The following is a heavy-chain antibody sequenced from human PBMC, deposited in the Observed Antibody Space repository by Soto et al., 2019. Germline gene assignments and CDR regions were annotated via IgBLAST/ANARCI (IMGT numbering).Heavy chain of an antibody. D-gene: IGHD3-10*01. CDR2: IGYSGST. J-gene: IGHJ5*02. CDR1: WGSFSGYY. V-gene: IGHV4-34*01. CDR3: ARLWFGSVDGLPNNWFDP. Sequence: PSETLSLTCAVYWGSFSGYYWSWIRQPPGKGLEWIGDIGYSGSTHYNPSLTSRVNISIDTSKNQFSLRLSSVTAADTAVYYCARLWFGSVDGLPNNWFDPWGQGTLVTVSS.